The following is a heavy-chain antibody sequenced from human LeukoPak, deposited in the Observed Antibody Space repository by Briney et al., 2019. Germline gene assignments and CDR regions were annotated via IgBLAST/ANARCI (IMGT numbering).Heavy chain of an antibody. CDR2: ISSNGGST. D-gene: IGHD3-22*01. V-gene: IGHV3-64*01. CDR1: GFTFSSYA. CDR3: AKDPIEDSSGYYFDY. Sequence: GGSLRLSCAASGFTFSSYAMHWVRQAPGKGLEYVSAISSNGGSTYYANSVKGRFTISRDNSKNTLYLQMGSLRAEDTAVYYCAKDPIEDSSGYYFDYWGQGTLVTVSS. J-gene: IGHJ4*02.